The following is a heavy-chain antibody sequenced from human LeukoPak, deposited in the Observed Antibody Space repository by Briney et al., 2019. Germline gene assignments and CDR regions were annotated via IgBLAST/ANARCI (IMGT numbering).Heavy chain of an antibody. D-gene: IGHD6-13*01. V-gene: IGHV3-23*01. J-gene: IGHJ4*02. CDR3: AKVGSGDIAAALNY. CDR1: GFSFSSYA. CDR2: IFGSVDNT. Sequence: GGSLTLSCAPSGFSFSSYATNWVRPAPGEGRGWVSGIFGSVDNTYYTDSEKGRFTISRDNSKTTLFLQMNSLRAEDTAVYYCAKVGSGDIAAALNYWGQGALVPVSS.